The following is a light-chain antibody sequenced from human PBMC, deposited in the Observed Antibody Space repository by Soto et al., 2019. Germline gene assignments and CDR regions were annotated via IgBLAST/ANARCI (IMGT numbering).Light chain of an antibody. Sequence: DIQMTQSPYTLSVFVGDTETITSRARQTISGWLAWYQQPPGNAPQLLIYDASILESGVPSRFSGSGSGTEFTLTISSLQPDVFATYYRQQYNSYRTVGQGTKVDI. CDR1: QTISGW. CDR3: QQYNSYRT. V-gene: IGKV1-5*01. J-gene: IGKJ1*01. CDR2: DAS.